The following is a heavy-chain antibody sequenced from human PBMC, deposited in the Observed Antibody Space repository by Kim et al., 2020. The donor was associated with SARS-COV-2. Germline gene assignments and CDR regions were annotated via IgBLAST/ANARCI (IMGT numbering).Heavy chain of an antibody. CDR1: GFTFSNAW. V-gene: IGHV3-15*01. CDR2: IKSKTDGGTT. Sequence: GGSLRLSCAASGFTFSNAWMSWVRQAPRKGLEWVGRIKSKTDGGTTDYAAPVKGRFTILRDDSKNTLYLQMNSLKTEDTAVYYCSTGITRVRGIIDGYFDYWGQGTLVTVSS. J-gene: IGHJ4*02. D-gene: IGHD3-10*01. CDR3: STGITRVRGIIDGYFDY.